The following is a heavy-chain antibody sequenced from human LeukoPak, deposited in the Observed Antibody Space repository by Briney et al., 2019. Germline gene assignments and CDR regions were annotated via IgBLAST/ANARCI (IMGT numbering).Heavy chain of an antibody. Sequence: GWSLRLSCAASGFTFSSYEMNWVRQAPGKGLEWVSVISAGSSTTYYADSVKGRFIISRDNSKNTLFLQMSSLRAEDTALYYCARKYGSGNYPLDYWGQGTLVTVSS. CDR1: GFTFSSYE. J-gene: IGHJ4*02. CDR3: ARKYGSGNYPLDY. V-gene: IGHV3-23*01. D-gene: IGHD3-10*01. CDR2: ISAGSSTT.